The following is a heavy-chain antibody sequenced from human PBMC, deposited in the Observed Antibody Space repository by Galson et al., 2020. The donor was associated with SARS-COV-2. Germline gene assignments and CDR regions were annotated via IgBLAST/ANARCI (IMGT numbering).Heavy chain of an antibody. Sequence: SETLSLTCTVSGGSVSTTSYYWGWIRQSPGKGLEWIGSVYYSGSSFYNPSLKSRVTISVDTSQNQLSLRLKSVTAADTAVYYCARRTSSVFYYDESIASEAFDMWGQGTVLIVSS. V-gene: IGHV4-39*01. CDR3: ARRTSSVFYYDESIASEAFDM. CDR2: VYYSGSS. D-gene: IGHD3-16*01. CDR1: GGSVSTTSYY. J-gene: IGHJ3*02.